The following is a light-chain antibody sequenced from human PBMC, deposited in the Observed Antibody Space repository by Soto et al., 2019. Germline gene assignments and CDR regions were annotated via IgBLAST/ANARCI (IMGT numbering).Light chain of an antibody. V-gene: IGLV2-8*01. Sequence: QAVLTQPPSASGSPGQSVTISCTGTSSDVGGYDYVSWYQQHPGKVPKLMIYEVSERPSGVPDRFSGSKSGNTASLTVSGLQAEDEADYYCSSYAGSNIYVFGTGTKLTVL. J-gene: IGLJ1*01. CDR3: SSYAGSNIYV. CDR1: SSDVGGYDY. CDR2: EVS.